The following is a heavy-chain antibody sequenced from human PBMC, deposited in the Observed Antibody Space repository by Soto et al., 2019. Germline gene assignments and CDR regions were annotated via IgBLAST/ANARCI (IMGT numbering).Heavy chain of an antibody. J-gene: IGHJ4*02. CDR3: ARGINYYDSSGYYLVY. V-gene: IGHV1-18*01. D-gene: IGHD3-22*01. CDR2: ISAYNGNT. CDR1: GYTFTSYG. Sequence: ASVNVSCKASGYTFTSYGISWVRQAPGQGLEWMGWISAYNGNTNYAQKLQGRVTMTTDTSTSTAYMELRSLRSDDTAVYYCARGINYYDSSGYYLVYWGQGTLVTVSS.